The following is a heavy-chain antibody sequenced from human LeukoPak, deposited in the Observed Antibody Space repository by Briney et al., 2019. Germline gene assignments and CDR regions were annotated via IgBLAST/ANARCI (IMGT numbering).Heavy chain of an antibody. D-gene: IGHD2-21*02. CDR3: AKERCGGNCPLDH. CDR1: GFTFTGYA. V-gene: IGHV3-30*18. J-gene: IGHJ4*02. Sequence: GRSLRLSCAASGFTFTGYAMHWVRLAPGKGLEWVALISYDGIKKYYADSVKGRFTISRDNSKNTLYLQMNTLRAGDTAVYYCAKERCGGNCPLDHWGQGTLVTLSS. CDR2: ISYDGIKK.